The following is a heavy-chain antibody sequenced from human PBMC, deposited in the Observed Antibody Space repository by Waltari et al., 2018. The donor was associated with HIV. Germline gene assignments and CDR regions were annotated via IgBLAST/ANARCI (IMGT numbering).Heavy chain of an antibody. CDR1: GYTLTELS. CDR2: FEPEDGET. J-gene: IGHJ4*02. D-gene: IGHD4-17*01. V-gene: IGHV1-24*01. CDR3: ATLTTVVTPNWGYY. Sequence: QVQLVQSGAEVKKPGASVKVSCKVSGYTLTELSMNWVQQPPGKGLEWMGGFEPEDGETIYAQKFQGRVTMTEDTSTDTAYMELSSLRSEDTAVYYCATLTTVVTPNWGYYWGQGTLVTVSS.